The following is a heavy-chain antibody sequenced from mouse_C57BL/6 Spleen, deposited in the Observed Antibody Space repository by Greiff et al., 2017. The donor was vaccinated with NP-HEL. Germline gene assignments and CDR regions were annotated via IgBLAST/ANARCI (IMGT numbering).Heavy chain of an antibody. CDR3: ARALDYSNYYWYFDV. J-gene: IGHJ1*03. Sequence: EVKLEESGPGLVKPSQSLSLTCSVTGYSITSGYYWNWIRQFPGNKLEWMGYISYDGSNNYNPSLKNRISITRDTAKNQFFLKLNSVTTEDTATYYCARALDYSNYYWYFDVWGTGTTVTVSS. V-gene: IGHV3-6*01. CDR2: ISYDGSN. CDR1: GYSITSGYY. D-gene: IGHD2-5*01.